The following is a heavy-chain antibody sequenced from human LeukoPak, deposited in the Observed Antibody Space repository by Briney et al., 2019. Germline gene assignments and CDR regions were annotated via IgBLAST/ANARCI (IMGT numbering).Heavy chain of an antibody. CDR3: ARADMATITIDY. J-gene: IGHJ4*02. V-gene: IGHV3-48*03. Sequence: GGSLRLSCAASGFTFRAFEMNRVRQAPGKGLEWVSYIRSSGSNIYYADSVKGRFTISRDNAKNSLYLQMNSLRVEDTAVYYCARADMATITIDYWGQGTLVTVSS. CDR1: GFTFRAFE. D-gene: IGHD5-24*01. CDR2: IRSSGSNI.